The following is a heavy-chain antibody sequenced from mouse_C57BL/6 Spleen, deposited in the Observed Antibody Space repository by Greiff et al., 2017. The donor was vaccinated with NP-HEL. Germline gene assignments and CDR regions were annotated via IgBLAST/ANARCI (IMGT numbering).Heavy chain of an antibody. Sequence: QVQLQQSGAELVKPGASVKISCKASGYAFSSYWMNWVKQRPGKGLEWIGQIYPGDGDTNYNGKFKGKATLTADKSSSAAYMQLSSLTSEDSAVYFCARKGRGYAMDYWGQGTSVTVSS. CDR2: IYPGDGDT. J-gene: IGHJ4*01. D-gene: IGHD3-3*01. CDR3: ARKGRGYAMDY. V-gene: IGHV1-80*01. CDR1: GYAFSSYW.